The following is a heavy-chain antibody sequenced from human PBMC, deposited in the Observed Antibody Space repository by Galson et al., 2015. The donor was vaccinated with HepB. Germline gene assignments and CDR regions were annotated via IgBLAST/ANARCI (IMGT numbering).Heavy chain of an antibody. CDR1: GFTFSSYP. CDR3: AKRGGWADIVLVPAVGMDF. D-gene: IGHD2-2*01. V-gene: IGHV3-23*01. Sequence: SLRLSCAASGFTFSSYPMSWVRQAPGKGLEGVSSMNYIGDDRHYADSVKGRLSISRDNSKNILYLQLNSLRAEDTAVYYCAKRGGWADIVLVPAVGMDFWGQGTTVTVSS. CDR2: MNYIGDDR. J-gene: IGHJ6*02.